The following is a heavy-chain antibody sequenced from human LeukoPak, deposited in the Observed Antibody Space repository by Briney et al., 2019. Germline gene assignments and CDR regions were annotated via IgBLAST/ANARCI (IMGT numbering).Heavy chain of an antibody. CDR3: ARGTRDCSSTSYLYYFDY. CDR1: GYTFTSYD. CDR2: VNPNSGNT. D-gene: IGHD2-2*01. J-gene: IGHJ4*02. V-gene: IGHV1-8*03. Sequence: ASVRVSCKASGYTFTSYDINWVRQATGQGLEWMGWVNPNSGNTGYAQKFQGRVTITRNTSISTAYMELSSLRSEDTAVYYCARGTRDCSSTSYLYYFDYWGQGTLVTVSS.